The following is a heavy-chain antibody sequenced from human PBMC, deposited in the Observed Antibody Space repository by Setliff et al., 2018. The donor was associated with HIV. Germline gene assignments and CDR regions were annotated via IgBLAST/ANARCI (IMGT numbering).Heavy chain of an antibody. V-gene: IGHV4-34*01. CDR3: ALKKGVAWFIDL. J-gene: IGHJ2*01. CDR1: GGSSYY. D-gene: IGHD5-12*01. Sequence: PSETLSLTCAVYGGSSYYWTWIRQSPGKGLEWIGEIHLGGNTNYNPSLKSRVTISVDTAKSHFSLKLNSVTAADTAVYYCALKKGVAWFIDLWGRGTQVTVSS. CDR2: IHLGGNT.